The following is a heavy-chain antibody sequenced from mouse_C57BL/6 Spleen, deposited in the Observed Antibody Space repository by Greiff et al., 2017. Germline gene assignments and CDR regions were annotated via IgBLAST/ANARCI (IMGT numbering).Heavy chain of an antibody. CDR1: GFSLTSYG. Sequence: LQESGPGLVQPSQSLSITCTVSGFSLTSYGVHWVRQSPGKGLEWLGVIWSGGSTDYNAAFISRLSISKDNSKSQVFFKMNSLQADDTAIYYCASPGTWFAYWGQGTLVTVSA. CDR2: IWSGGST. V-gene: IGHV2-2*01. D-gene: IGHD4-1*01. CDR3: ASPGTWFAY. J-gene: IGHJ3*01.